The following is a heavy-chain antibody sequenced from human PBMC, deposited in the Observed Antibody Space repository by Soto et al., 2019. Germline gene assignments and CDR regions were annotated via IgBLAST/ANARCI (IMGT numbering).Heavy chain of an antibody. J-gene: IGHJ5*02. Sequence: QVQLVQSGAEVKKPGASVKVSCKASGYTFTSYGISWVRQAPGQGLEWMGWISAYNGNTNYAQKLQGRVTMTTDTSTSTACMELRSLRSDDTAVYYCASCRGSSGYYCLWFDPWGQGTLVTVSS. CDR3: ASCRGSSGYYCLWFDP. D-gene: IGHD3-22*01. CDR1: GYTFTSYG. V-gene: IGHV1-18*01. CDR2: ISAYNGNT.